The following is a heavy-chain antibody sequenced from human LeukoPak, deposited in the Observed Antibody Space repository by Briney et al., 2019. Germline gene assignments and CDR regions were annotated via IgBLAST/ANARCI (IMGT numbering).Heavy chain of an antibody. CDR3: AKVAANYDFWSGFSH. J-gene: IGHJ4*02. V-gene: IGHV3-30*02. Sequence: PGGSLRLSCAASGFNFSTYVMHWIRQAPGKGLEWVAFIRYDGSDKYYADSVKGRFTISRDNSNNTLYLQMNSLRAEDTAEYYCAKVAANYDFWSGFSHWGQGTLVTASS. D-gene: IGHD3-3*01. CDR2: IRYDGSDK. CDR1: GFNFSTYV.